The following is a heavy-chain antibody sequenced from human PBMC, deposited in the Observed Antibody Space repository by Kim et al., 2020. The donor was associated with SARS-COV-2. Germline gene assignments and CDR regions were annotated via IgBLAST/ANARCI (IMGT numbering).Heavy chain of an antibody. V-gene: IGHV3-23*01. CDR3: AKGLQSHAYCLAMYV. CDR2: ITAHNVVM. D-gene: IGHD3-16*01. Sequence: GGSLRLSCEGSGFDFDTFAITWVRQAPGKGLEWVSRITAHNVVMYYANSVKGRFTASRDNSKAYLHMRGLRGEDTALYYCAKGLQSHAYCLAMYVWGQGT. J-gene: IGHJ6*02. CDR1: GFDFDTFA.